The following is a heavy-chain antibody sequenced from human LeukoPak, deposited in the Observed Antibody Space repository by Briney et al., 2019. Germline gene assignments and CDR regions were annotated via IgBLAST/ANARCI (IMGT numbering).Heavy chain of an antibody. J-gene: IGHJ4*02. CDR2: INTNTGNP. D-gene: IGHD5-12*01. V-gene: IGHV7-4-1*02. Sequence: ASVKVSCKASGYTFTSYAMNWVRQAPGQGLEWMGWINTNTGNPTYAQGFTGRFVFSLDTSVSTAYLQISSLKAEDTAVYYCARGVVVATIKGGLGYWGQGTLVTVSS. CDR1: GYTFTSYA. CDR3: ARGVVVATIKGGLGY.